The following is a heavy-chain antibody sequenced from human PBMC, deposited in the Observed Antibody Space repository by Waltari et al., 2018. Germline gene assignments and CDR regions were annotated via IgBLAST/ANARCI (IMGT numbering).Heavy chain of an antibody. CDR2: TFHTGSS. CDR3: ARGGEYVWKV. D-gene: IGHD3-16*01. Sequence: QVQLQGSCPRLVKPSETLFLTCAMSGDSVNSDSWWTWVRQRPGETLEWIAETFHTGSSHYNPSLQSRVTILLDKSKNQFSLEMKYVTAADTAVYYCARGGEYVWKVWGQGALVIVSS. V-gene: IGHV4-4*02. CDR1: GDSVNSDSW. J-gene: IGHJ4*02.